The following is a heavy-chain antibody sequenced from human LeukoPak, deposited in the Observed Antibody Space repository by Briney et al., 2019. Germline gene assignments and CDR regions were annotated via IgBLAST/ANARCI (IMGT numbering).Heavy chain of an antibody. CDR3: ARGSYGNLLDY. D-gene: IGHD5-18*01. CDR2: INSDGSST. CDR1: GFTFSSYW. V-gene: IGHV3-74*01. J-gene: IGHJ4*02. Sequence: PGGSLRLSCAASGFTFSSYWMHWVRQVPGKGLVWVSRINSDGSSTDSADSVKGRFTISRDNAKKTLYLQMNSLTAEYTALYYCARGSYGNLLDYWGQGTLVTVSS.